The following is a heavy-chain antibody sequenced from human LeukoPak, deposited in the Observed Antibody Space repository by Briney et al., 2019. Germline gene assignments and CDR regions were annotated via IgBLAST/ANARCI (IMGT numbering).Heavy chain of an antibody. CDR3: ARLPAVAGIFDY. CDR1: GGSISSSSYY. J-gene: IGHJ4*02. CDR2: IYYSGST. D-gene: IGHD6-19*01. Sequence: SETLSLTCTVSGGSISSSSYYWGWIRQPPGKGLEWIGSIYYSGSTYYNPSLKSRVTISVDTSKNQFSLKLSFVTAADTAVYYCARLPAVAGIFDYWGQGTLVTVSS. V-gene: IGHV4-39*01.